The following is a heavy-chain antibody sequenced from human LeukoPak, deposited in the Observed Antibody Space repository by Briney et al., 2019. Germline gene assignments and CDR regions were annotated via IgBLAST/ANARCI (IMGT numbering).Heavy chain of an antibody. J-gene: IGHJ4*02. V-gene: IGHV3-30*18. CDR3: AKGHSTLRLGELSCDY. CDR2: ISYDGSNK. D-gene: IGHD3-16*02. CDR1: GFTFSNYG. Sequence: GGSLRLSCAASGFTFSNYGMHWVRRAPGKGLEWVAVISYDGSNKYYADSVKGRFTISRDNSKNTLYLQMNSLRAEDTAVYYCAKGHSTLRLGELSCDYWGQGTLVTVSS.